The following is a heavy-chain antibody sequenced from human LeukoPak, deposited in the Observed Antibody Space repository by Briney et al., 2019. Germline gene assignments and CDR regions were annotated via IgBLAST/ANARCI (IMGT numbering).Heavy chain of an antibody. D-gene: IGHD3-16*01. J-gene: IGHJ6*02. V-gene: IGHV4-59*01. CDR2: IYYPGRA. CDR1: GGSISGYY. Sequence: SETLSFTCTASGGSISGYYWTWIRKPPGKGLEWIGQIYYPGRADYNPSLKSRITISVDTSKNQISLRLSSVTAADTAIYYCARFGVDYDMDVWGQGTTVTVSS. CDR3: ARFGVDYDMDV.